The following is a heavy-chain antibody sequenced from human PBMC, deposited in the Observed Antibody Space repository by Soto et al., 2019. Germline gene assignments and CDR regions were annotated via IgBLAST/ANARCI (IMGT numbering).Heavy chain of an antibody. J-gene: IGHJ6*02. CDR1: GYTFPSYA. Sequence: GASVKVSGKASGYTFPSYAMHWVRQAPGQRLEWMGWINAGNGNTKYSQKFQGRVTITRDTSASTAYMELSSLRSEDTAVYYCARDSAYSKGGRGYYYYYYGMDVWGQGTTVTVSS. CDR2: INAGNGNT. V-gene: IGHV1-3*01. CDR3: ARDSAYSKGGRGYYYYYYGMDV. D-gene: IGHD4-4*01.